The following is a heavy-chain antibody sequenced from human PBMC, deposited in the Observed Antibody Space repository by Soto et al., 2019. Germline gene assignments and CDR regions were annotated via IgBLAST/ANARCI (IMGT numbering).Heavy chain of an antibody. CDR2: IDTNGDT. J-gene: IGHJ4*02. V-gene: IGHV4-31*03. Sequence: QVQLQESGSGLLKPSQTLSLDCSVSGDSLRRGFHHWSWIRQTPGKGLQLIGYIDTNGDTHYDPSLRNRLNMSIVTPESRFSLKVTSVTAADTAVYYCARGTVYYCPNDKCGFFFEHWGQGALVTVTS. D-gene: IGHD2-8*01. CDR1: GDSLRRGFHH. CDR3: ARGTVYYCPNDKCGFFFEH.